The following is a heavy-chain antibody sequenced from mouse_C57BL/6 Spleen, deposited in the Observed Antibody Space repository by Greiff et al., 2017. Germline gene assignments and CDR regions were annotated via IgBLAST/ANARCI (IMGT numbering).Heavy chain of an antibody. Sequence: EVKLMESGGDLVKPGGSLKLSCAASGFTFSSYGMSWVRQTPDKRLEWVATISSGGSYTYYPDSVKGRFTISRDNAKNTLYLQMSSLKSEDTAMYYCAREDYGSNYFDYWGQGTTLTVSS. CDR1: GFTFSSYG. J-gene: IGHJ2*01. CDR2: ISSGGSYT. D-gene: IGHD1-1*01. V-gene: IGHV5-6*01. CDR3: AREDYGSNYFDY.